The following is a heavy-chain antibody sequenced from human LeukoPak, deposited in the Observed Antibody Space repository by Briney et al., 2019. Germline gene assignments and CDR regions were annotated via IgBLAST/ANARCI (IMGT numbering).Heavy chain of an antibody. Sequence: GASVKVSCKASGYTFTSYYMHWVRQAPGQGLEWMGLINPTGGSTGYAQKFQGRVTMTRDMSTSTDYMELSSLRSEDTAIYYCARDNSMHERGWWFDPWGQGTLVTVSS. D-gene: IGHD4-23*01. V-gene: IGHV1-46*01. CDR2: INPTGGST. CDR1: GYTFTSYY. CDR3: ARDNSMHERGWWFDP. J-gene: IGHJ5*02.